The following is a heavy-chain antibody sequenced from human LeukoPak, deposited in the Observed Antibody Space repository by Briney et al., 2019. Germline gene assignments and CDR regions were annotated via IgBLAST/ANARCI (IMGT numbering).Heavy chain of an antibody. CDR2: ISAYNDNT. D-gene: IGHD3-9*01. Sequence: ASVKVSCKASGYTFTNYYMHWVRQAPGQGLEWMAWISAYNDNTNYAQKLQGRVTMTTDTSTSTAYMELRSLRSDDTAVYYCARDAVLRYFDWLLYPTKTDAFDIWGQGTMVTVSS. CDR3: ARDAVLRYFDWLLYPTKTDAFDI. V-gene: IGHV1-18*04. CDR1: GYTFTNYY. J-gene: IGHJ3*02.